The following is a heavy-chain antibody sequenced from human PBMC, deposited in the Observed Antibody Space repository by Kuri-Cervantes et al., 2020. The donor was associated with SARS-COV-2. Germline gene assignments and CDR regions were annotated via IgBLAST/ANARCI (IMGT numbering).Heavy chain of an antibody. D-gene: IGHD4-23*01. CDR2: IVVGSGNT. J-gene: IGHJ4*02. CDR1: GFTFSNSA. CDR3: AADNLSVGY. V-gene: IGHV1-58*01. Sequence: SVKVSCKASGFTFSNSAVQWVRQARGQRLEWIGWIVVGSGNTNYAQKFRERVTITRDMPTSTAYMEVSSLRSEDSAMYYCAADNLSVGYWGQGTLVTVSS.